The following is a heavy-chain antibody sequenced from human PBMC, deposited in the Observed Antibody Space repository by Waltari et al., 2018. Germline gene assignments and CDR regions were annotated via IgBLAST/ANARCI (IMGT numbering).Heavy chain of an antibody. CDR2: INPHSGDT. CDR1: GYIFTGIY. V-gene: IGHV1-2*02. J-gene: IGHJ4*02. CDR3: ARGSSRVDF. D-gene: IGHD2-2*01. Sequence: QVQLVQSGAEVRKPGSSVQVSCKASGYIFTGIYINWVRQAPGQGFEWMGWINPHSGDTNYGQKFRGRITMTRDTAITTAYIELSSLTSDDTAVYYCARGSSRVDFWGQGTLVTVSS.